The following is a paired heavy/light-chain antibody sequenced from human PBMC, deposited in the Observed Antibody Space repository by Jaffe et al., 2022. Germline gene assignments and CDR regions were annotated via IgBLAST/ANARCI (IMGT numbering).Light chain of an antibody. J-gene: IGLJ2*01. V-gene: IGLV3-25*03. CDR3: QSADSSGTSVV. Sequence: SYELTQPPSVSVSPGQTARITCSGDALPKQYAYWYQQKPGQAPVLVIYKDSERPSGIPERFSGSSSGTTVTLTISGVQAEDEADYYCQSADSSGTSVVFGGGTKLTVL. CDR1: ALPKQY. CDR2: KDS.
Heavy chain of an antibody. CDR3: ARDRKYYDILTGRYLPDAFDI. D-gene: IGHD3-9*01. CDR2: INPNSGGT. J-gene: IGHJ3*02. V-gene: IGHV1-2*02. CDR1: GYTFTGYY. Sequence: QVQLVQSGAEVKKPGASVKVSCKASGYTFTGYYMHWVRQAPGQGLEWMGWINPNSGGTNYAQKFQGRVTMTRDTSISTAYMELSRLRSDDTAVYYCARDRKYYDILTGRYLPDAFDIWGQGTMVTVSS.